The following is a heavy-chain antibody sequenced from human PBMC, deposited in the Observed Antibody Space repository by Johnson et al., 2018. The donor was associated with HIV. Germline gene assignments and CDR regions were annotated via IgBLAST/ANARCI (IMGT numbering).Heavy chain of an antibody. CDR1: GSIFSSYG. CDR3: AKGGGQLWFYIAFEI. D-gene: IGHD5-18*01. Sequence: QVQLVESGGGVVQPGGSLRLSCAASGSIFSSYGMPWVRQAPGKGLEWVAFIRYDGTIKYYANSVRGRFTISRDNSKNTLYLQVKSQRAEETAVYYCAKGGGQLWFYIAFEIWGQGTMVTVSS. CDR2: IRYDGTIK. V-gene: IGHV3-30*02. J-gene: IGHJ3*02.